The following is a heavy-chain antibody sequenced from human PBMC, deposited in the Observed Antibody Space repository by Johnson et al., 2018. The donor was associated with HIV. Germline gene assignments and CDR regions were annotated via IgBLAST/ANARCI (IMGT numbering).Heavy chain of an antibody. CDR1: GFTFDDYA. J-gene: IGHJ3*02. D-gene: IGHD2-15*01. CDR2: ISWNSGII. V-gene: IGHV3-9*01. Sequence: VQLVESGGGLVQPGRSLRLSCAASGFTFDDYAMHLVRQAPGKGLEWVSGISWNSGIIGYADSVKGRFTITRDNAKNSLYLQMKSLRAEDTALYYCARGVVPDPFDIWGQGTMVTVSS. CDR3: ARGVVPDPFDI.